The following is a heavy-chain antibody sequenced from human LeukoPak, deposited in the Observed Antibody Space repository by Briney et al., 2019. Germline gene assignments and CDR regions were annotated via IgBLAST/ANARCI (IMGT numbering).Heavy chain of an antibody. V-gene: IGHV3-53*01. D-gene: IGHD2-21*02. CDR2: IYSGGST. J-gene: IGHJ2*01. Sequence: PGGSLRLPCAAPGFTASSNYMSGVRQVPGKGLEWVPVIYSGGSTYYADSVKGLFTISRDNYKNTLYLQMNSLRAEDTAVYYCASQCGGDCGWYFDLGGRGTLVTVSS. CDR1: GFTASSNY. CDR3: ASQCGGDCGWYFDL.